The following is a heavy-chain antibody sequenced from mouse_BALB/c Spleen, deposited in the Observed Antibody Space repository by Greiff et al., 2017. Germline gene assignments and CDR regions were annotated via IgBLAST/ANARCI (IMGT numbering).Heavy chain of an antibody. J-gene: IGHJ2*01. CDR3: ARDRSLHYFDY. V-gene: IGHV1-9*01. D-gene: IGHD2-10*01. CDR2: ILPGSGST. Sequence: QVQLQQSGAELMKPGASVKISCKATGYTFSSYWIEWVKQRPGHGLEWIGEILPGSGSTNYNEKFKGKATFTADTSSNTAYMQLSSLTSEDSAVYYCARDRSLHYFDYWGQGTTLTDSS. CDR1: GYTFSSYW.